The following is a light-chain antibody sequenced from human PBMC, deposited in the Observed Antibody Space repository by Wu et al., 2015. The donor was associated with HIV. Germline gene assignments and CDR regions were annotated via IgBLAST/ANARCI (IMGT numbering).Light chain of an antibody. CDR1: QSISNW. CDR2: KAS. V-gene: IGKV1-5*03. Sequence: DIQMTQSPSTLSASVGDRVTITCRANQSISNWLAWYQQKPGKAPKLLIYKASSLQSGVPSRFSGSGSDTDFTLTVSSLQPDDFATYYCQQYNSYPLTFGGGTKVEIK. CDR3: QQYNSYPLT. J-gene: IGKJ4*01.